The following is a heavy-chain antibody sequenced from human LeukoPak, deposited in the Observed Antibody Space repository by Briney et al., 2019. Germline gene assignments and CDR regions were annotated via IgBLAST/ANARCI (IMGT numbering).Heavy chain of an antibody. CDR1: GFTFDNYA. CDR3: ARDSTIVV. Sequence: HTGGSLRLSCGTSGFTFDNYAMHWVRQAPGKGLEWVSGITWNSGTVAYADSVRGRFTISRDNAKRSLYLQMENLRSEGTAVYYCARDSTIVVWGQGTLVTVSS. J-gene: IGHJ4*02. D-gene: IGHD1-26*01. CDR2: ITWNSGTV. V-gene: IGHV3-9*01.